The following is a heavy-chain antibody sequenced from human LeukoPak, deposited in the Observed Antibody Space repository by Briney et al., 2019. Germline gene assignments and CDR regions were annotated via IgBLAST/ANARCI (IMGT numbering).Heavy chain of an antibody. CDR1: GGAFNSYA. CDR3: ARGIAVANWFDP. Sequence: VKVSCTASGGAFNSYAISWGRQAPRQRLEWMGRIIPILGIANYAQKFQGRVTITADKSTSTTYMELSSLRSEDTAVYYYARGIAVANWFDPWGQGTLV. V-gene: IGHV1-69*04. CDR2: IIPILGIA. D-gene: IGHD6-19*01. J-gene: IGHJ5*02.